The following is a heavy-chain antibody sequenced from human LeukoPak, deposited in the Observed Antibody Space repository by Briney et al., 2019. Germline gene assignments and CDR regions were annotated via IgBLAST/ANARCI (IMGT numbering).Heavy chain of an antibody. J-gene: IGHJ4*02. V-gene: IGHV4-4*07. CDR1: GGSISSYY. CDR2: IYTSGST. CDR3: AEGRDRYYFDY. D-gene: IGHD2-21*02. Sequence: SETLSLTCTVSGGSISSYYWSWIRQPAGKGLEWIGRIYTSGSTNYNPSLKSRVTISVDRSKNQFSLKLSSVTAADTAVYYCAEGRDRYYFDYWGQGTLVTVSS.